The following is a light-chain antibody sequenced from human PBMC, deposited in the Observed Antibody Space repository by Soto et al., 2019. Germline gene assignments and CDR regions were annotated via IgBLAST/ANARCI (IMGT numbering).Light chain of an antibody. CDR1: SSDIGGYNY. CDR3: SSYTGSSTPVV. Sequence: QSALTQPASVSGSPGQSITISCTGTSSDIGGYNYVSWYQQHPGKAPKLMIYDVSTRPSGVSHRFSGSTSGNTASLTISGLQAEDEADYHCSSYTGSSTPVVFGGGTKLTVL. J-gene: IGLJ2*01. V-gene: IGLV2-14*01. CDR2: DVS.